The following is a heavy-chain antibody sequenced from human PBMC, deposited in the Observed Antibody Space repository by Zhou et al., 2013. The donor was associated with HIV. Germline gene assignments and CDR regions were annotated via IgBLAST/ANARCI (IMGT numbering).Heavy chain of an antibody. D-gene: IGHD6-13*01. J-gene: IGHJ6*03. CDR2: IYASGST. Sequence: QVQLQESGPGLVKPSQTLSLTCAVSGGSISSGNYYWSWIRQPAGKGLEWIGRIYASGSTKYNPSSRVESTISIDTSKNQFSLKLSSVTAADTAVYYCARLVAARDYYYYIDVWGRGTTVTVSS. V-gene: IGHV4-61*02. CDR1: GGSISSGNYY. CDR3: ARLVAARDYYYYIDV.